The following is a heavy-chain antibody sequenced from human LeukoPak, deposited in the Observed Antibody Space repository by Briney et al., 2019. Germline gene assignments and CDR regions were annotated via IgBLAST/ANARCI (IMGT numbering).Heavy chain of an antibody. CDR2: IFNSGST. Sequence: SETLSLTCTVSGGSIRSDYWSWIRQPPGKGLEWIGCIFNSGSTKYNPSLKSRFTISIDTSTNRFSLKPSSVTAADTAVYYCARSVSGSSSWLYYGMDVWGQGTTVTVSS. CDR1: GGSIRSDY. CDR3: ARSVSGSSSWLYYGMDV. V-gene: IGHV4-59*01. J-gene: IGHJ6*02. D-gene: IGHD1-26*01.